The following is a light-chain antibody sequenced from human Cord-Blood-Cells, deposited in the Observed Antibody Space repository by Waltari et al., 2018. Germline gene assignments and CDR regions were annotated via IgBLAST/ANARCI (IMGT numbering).Light chain of an antibody. CDR1: QSLLHSNGYNY. V-gene: IGKV2-28*01. Sequence: DIVMTQSPLSLTVTPGEPASISCSSSQSLLHSNGYNYLDWYLQKPGQSPQLLIYLGSNRASGVPDRFSGSGSGTDFTLKISRVEAEDVGVYYCMQALQTPLTFGGGTKVEIK. J-gene: IGKJ4*01. CDR3: MQALQTPLT. CDR2: LGS.